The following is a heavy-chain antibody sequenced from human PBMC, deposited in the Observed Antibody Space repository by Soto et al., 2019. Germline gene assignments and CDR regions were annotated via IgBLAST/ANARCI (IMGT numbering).Heavy chain of an antibody. Sequence: EVQLVDSGGGLVQPGGSLRLSCVASGFHVSAYWMSWVRQAPGKGLEWVANIKEDGSDKYYVDSVKGRFTISRDNAKNSLYLQMNGLRAEDTAVYYCVGVSVAGSWGQGTVVTVSS. CDR2: IKEDGSDK. CDR1: GFHVSAYW. V-gene: IGHV3-7*01. CDR3: VGVSVAGS. J-gene: IGHJ1*01. D-gene: IGHD6-19*01.